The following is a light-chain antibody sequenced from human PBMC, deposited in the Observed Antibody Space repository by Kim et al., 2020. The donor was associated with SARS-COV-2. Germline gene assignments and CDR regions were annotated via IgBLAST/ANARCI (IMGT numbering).Light chain of an antibody. V-gene: IGKV3-15*01. CDR3: QQYNEWYS. Sequence: LSLSPGERATLSCRASQSIRSNVAWYQQRPGQSPRLLIYEASIRAPGIPARISGSGSGTEFTLTISSLQSDDLAVYYCQQYNEWYSFGQGTKLEI. J-gene: IGKJ2*03. CDR2: EAS. CDR1: QSIRSN.